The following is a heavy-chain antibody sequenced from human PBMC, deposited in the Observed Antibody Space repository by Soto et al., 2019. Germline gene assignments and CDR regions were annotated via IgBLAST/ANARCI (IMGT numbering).Heavy chain of an antibody. Sequence: EVQLLESGGGLVQPGGSXXXXCXXXGXXXXXXXXXXXXQAPGKGLEWVSAISGSGGSTYYADSVKGRFTISRDNSKNTLYLQMNSQRAEDTAVYYCAKVPILLWFGELLSLDAFDIWGQGTMVTVSS. CDR3: AKVPILLWFGELLSLDAFDI. V-gene: IGHV3-23*01. J-gene: IGHJ3*02. D-gene: IGHD3-10*01. CDR2: ISGSGGST. CDR1: GXXXXXXX.